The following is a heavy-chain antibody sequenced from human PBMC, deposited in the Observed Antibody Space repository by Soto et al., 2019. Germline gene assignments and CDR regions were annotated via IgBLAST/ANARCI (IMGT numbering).Heavy chain of an antibody. CDR1: GFTLDDYT. J-gene: IGHJ6*02. V-gene: IGHV3-9*01. D-gene: IGHD1-1*01. CDR3: AKGVRKDWNEMDG. Sequence: EVQLVEAGGGLVQPGRSLKLSCAGFGFTLDDYTMHWVRQAPRKGLEWVSGISWNSGKLGYADSVKGRFTISRDNARNTLYLQMNSLRAEVTALYCCAKGVRKDWNEMDGWGQGTTVSVSS. CDR2: ISWNSGKL.